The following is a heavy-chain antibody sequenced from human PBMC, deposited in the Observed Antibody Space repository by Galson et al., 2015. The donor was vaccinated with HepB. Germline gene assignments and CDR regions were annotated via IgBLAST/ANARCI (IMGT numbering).Heavy chain of an antibody. J-gene: IGHJ4*02. V-gene: IGHV3-23*01. D-gene: IGHD2-8*01. CDR2: INDNGGRT. CDR1: GFTFSNYA. CDR3: ARALLTTRYTNYYFDY. Sequence: SLRLSCAASGFTFSNYAMSWVRQAPGKGLEWVSGINDNGGRTFYADSVKGRFTISRDISKNTLYLQMNSLRAEDTAVYYCARALLTTRYTNYYFDYWGRGTLVTVSS.